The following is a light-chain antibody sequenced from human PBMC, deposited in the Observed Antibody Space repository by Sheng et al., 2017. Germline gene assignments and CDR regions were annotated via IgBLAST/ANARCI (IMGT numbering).Light chain of an antibody. Sequence: SYELTQPPSVSVSPGQTASITCSGDKLGDKYACWYQQKPGQSPVLVIYQDNKRPSGIPERFSGSNSGNTATLTISGTQGLDEADYYCQAWDSSSFYVFGTGTKVTVL. V-gene: IGLV3-1*01. CDR2: QDN. CDR3: QAWDSSSFYV. CDR1: KLGDKY. J-gene: IGLJ1*01.